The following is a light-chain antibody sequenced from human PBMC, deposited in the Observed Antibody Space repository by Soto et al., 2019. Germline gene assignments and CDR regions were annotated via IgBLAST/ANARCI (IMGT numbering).Light chain of an antibody. CDR1: QSVSSN. V-gene: IGKV3-11*01. J-gene: IGKJ5*01. CDR3: QQRSNWPSIT. Sequence: EIVMTQSPATLSVSPGERATLSCRASQSVSSNLAWYQQKPGQAPRLLIYGASNRATGIPDRFSGSGSGTDFTLTISRLEPEDFAVYYCQQRSNWPSITFGQGTRLEIK. CDR2: GAS.